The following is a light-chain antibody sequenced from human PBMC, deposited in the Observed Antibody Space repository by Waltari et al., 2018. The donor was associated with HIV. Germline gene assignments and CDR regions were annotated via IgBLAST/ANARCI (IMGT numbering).Light chain of an antibody. Sequence: ELVMTQSPATLSVSPAERSTLSCRASQSVSSTLAGYQQIPGQAPRLLIYDASTRATGSPARFSGSGSGTEFTLTISSLQSEDFAIYYCQHYNDWPITFGQGTRLEIK. V-gene: IGKV3-15*01. CDR3: QHYNDWPIT. J-gene: IGKJ5*01. CDR2: DAS. CDR1: QSVSST.